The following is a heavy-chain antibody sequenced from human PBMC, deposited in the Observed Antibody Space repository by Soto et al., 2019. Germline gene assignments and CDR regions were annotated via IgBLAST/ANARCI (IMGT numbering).Heavy chain of an antibody. D-gene: IGHD3-16*01. CDR1: GFTFGTVA. J-gene: IGHJ4*02. CDR3: SKDRLSLYLSGLYFDF. CDR2: IAIASFDS. Sequence: EVQLLESGGGLVEPGGSLRLSCVASGFTFGTVAMTWVRQAPGKRLEWVSSIAIASFDSYYAPSVKRRFTTSRDDSKNALYLQMQSLRADETVLYYCSKDRLSLYLSGLYFDFWGPGSVVTVPS. V-gene: IGHV3-23*01.